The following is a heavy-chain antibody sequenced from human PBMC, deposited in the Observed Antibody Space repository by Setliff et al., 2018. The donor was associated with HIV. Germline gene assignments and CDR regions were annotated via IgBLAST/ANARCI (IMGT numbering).Heavy chain of an antibody. CDR3: ARDPAMSGWALAD. CDR1: GFTFKTDA. Sequence: GGSLRLSCAASGFTFKTDAMHWVRQAPGKGLEWVAFIWYDGSNKEYGDSVKGRFTISRDNSKNMVYLEMNNLRGEDSAVYYCARDPAMSGWALADWGQGTQVTISS. CDR2: IWYDGSNK. V-gene: IGHV3-33*01. D-gene: IGHD6-19*01. J-gene: IGHJ4*02.